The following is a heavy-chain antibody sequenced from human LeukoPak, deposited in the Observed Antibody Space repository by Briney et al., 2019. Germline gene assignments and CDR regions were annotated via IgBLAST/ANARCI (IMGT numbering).Heavy chain of an antibody. Sequence: PSETLSLTCAVYGGSFSGYYWSWIRQPPGKGLEWIGEINHSGSTNYNPSLKSRATISVDTSKNQFSLKLSSVTAADTAVYYCASIGDSSGYYTTPYYYYYYMDVWGKGTTVTVSS. CDR2: INHSGST. CDR1: GGSFSGYY. V-gene: IGHV4-34*01. J-gene: IGHJ6*03. CDR3: ASIGDSSGYYTTPYYYYYYMDV. D-gene: IGHD3-22*01.